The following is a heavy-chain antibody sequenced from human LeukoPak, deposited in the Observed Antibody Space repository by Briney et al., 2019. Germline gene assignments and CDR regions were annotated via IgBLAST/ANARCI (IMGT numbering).Heavy chain of an antibody. CDR2: INHSGST. D-gene: IGHD3-22*01. CDR3: ASILNYYDSSGYLHYYFEY. J-gene: IGHJ4*02. Sequence: PSETLSLTCAGYGGSFSGYYWSWIRQPPGKGLERIGEINHSGSTNYNPSLKSRVTISVDTSKNQFSLKLSSVTAADTAVYYCASILNYYDSSGYLHYYFEYWGQGTLVTVSS. CDR1: GGSFSGYY. V-gene: IGHV4-34*01.